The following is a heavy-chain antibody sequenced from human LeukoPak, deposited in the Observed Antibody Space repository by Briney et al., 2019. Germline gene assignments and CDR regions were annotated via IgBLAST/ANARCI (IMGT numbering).Heavy chain of an antibody. D-gene: IGHD2-21*01. Sequence: GGSERLSCAASGFTVSSNYMSCVRQAPGKGLEWVSVIYSGGSTYYADSVKGRFTISRDNSKNTLYLQMNSLRAEDTAVYYCARGALGEMGYWGQGTLVTVSS. CDR2: IYSGGST. J-gene: IGHJ4*02. CDR3: ARGALGEMGY. CDR1: GFTVSSNY. V-gene: IGHV3-53*01.